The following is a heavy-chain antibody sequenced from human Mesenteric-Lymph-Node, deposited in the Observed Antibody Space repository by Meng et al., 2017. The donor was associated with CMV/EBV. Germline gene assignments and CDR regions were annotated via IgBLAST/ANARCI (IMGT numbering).Heavy chain of an antibody. CDR3: ARDNYAWEY. V-gene: IGHV3-64*02. CDR2: IRDNGNTT. D-gene: IGHD3-16*01. J-gene: IGHJ4*02. CDR1: GFTFSSFA. Sequence: GGSLRLSCAASGFTFSSFAMHWVRQAPGKGLQYVAGIRDNGNTTYYADSVKGRFTISRDNSKNTLYLQMGSLRAEDMGVYYCARDNYAWEYWGQGILVTVSS.